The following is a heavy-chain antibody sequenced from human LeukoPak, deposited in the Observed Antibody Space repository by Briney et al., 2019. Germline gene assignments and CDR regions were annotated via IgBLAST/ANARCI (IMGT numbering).Heavy chain of an antibody. V-gene: IGHV4-39*01. CDR3: ARRPRGDYKAWFDP. CDR2: IYYSGST. Sequence: SETLSLTCTVSGGSIRSSGHSWGWIRQPQGKGLEWIVSIYYSGSTYDNPSRKSRVTISVDKTKNQFSLKGRSVTAADTAVYYCARRPRGDYKAWFDPWGQGTLVTVSS. D-gene: IGHD5-24*01. J-gene: IGHJ5*02. CDR1: GGSIRSSGHS.